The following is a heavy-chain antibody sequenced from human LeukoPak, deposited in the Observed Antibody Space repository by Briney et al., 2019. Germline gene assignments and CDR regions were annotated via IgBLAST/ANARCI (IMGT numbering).Heavy chain of an antibody. CDR1: GFTFSSSA. CDR2: IAHHGNNK. D-gene: IGHD2-8*02. Sequence: GGSLRLSCGASGFTFSSSAMHWVRQGPGKGLEWVAYIAHHGNNKYYADSVKGRFTISRDNSKGSLYLQMNSLGADDTAVYYCAKDGSWSCTDWGQGTLVRVSS. CDR3: AKDGSWSCTD. V-gene: IGHV3-30*02. J-gene: IGHJ4*02.